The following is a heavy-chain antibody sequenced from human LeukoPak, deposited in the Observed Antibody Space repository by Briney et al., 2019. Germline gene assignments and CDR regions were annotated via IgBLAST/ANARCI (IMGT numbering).Heavy chain of an antibody. J-gene: IGHJ4*02. CDR3: ARGLGGSGSYFLTFDY. CDR1: GYTFTSYS. CDR2: ISAYSGNT. V-gene: IGHV1-18*01. D-gene: IGHD1-26*01. Sequence: GASVKVSCKASGYTFTSYSINWVRQAPGQGREWMGWISAYSGNTKYAQKLQGRVTVTTDTSTSTAYTELRSLRSDDTAVYYCARGLGGSGSYFLTFDYWGQGTLVTVSS.